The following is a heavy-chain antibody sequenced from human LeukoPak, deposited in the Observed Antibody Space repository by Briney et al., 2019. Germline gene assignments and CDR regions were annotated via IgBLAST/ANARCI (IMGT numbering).Heavy chain of an antibody. D-gene: IGHD5-18*01. CDR1: GFTFGNYG. CDR2: ISGSGEST. Sequence: GGSLRLSCAASGFTFGNYGMSWVRQAPGRGLEWVSTISGSGESTYYADSVKGRFTISRDNSKNTVYLQLNSLRAEDTALYYCAKDIQGANWGQGTLVTVSS. V-gene: IGHV3-23*01. J-gene: IGHJ4*02. CDR3: AKDIQGAN.